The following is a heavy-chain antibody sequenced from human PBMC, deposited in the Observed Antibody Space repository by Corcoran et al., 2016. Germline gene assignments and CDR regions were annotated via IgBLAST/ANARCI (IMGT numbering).Heavy chain of an antibody. Sequence: QVQLQQWGAGLLKPSETLSLTCAVYGGSFSGYYWSWIRQPPGKGLEWIGEINHSGSTNYNPSLKSRVTISVDTSKNQFPLKLSSVTAADTAVYYCARGLGYSYGSYYYYYGMDVWGQGTTVTVSS. CDR3: ARGLGYSYGSYYYYYGMDV. D-gene: IGHD5-18*01. CDR2: INHSGST. J-gene: IGHJ6*02. V-gene: IGHV4-34*01. CDR1: GGSFSGYY.